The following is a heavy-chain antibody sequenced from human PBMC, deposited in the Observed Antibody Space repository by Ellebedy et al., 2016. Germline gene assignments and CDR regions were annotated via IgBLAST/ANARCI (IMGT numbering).Heavy chain of an antibody. CDR1: GGSISSGDYY. V-gene: IGHV4-30-4*01. CDR3: AANYAAYFDY. CDR2: ILYSGST. Sequence: SETLSLTCTVSGGSISSGDYYWSWIRQPPGKGLEWIGYILYSGSTNYNPSLKSRVTISVDTSKNQFSLKLSSVTAADTAVYYCAANYAAYFDYWGQGTLVTVSS. D-gene: IGHD4/OR15-4a*01. J-gene: IGHJ4*02.